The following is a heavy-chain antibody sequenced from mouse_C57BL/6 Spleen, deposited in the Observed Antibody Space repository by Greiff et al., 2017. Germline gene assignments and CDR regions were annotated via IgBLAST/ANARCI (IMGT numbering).Heavy chain of an antibody. CDR3: ARHGSSYPWFAY. J-gene: IGHJ3*01. CDR1: GYSFTGYF. D-gene: IGHD1-1*01. V-gene: IGHV1-20*01. Sequence: EVQLVESGPELVKPGDSVKISCKASGYSFTGYFMNWVMQSHGKSLEWIGRINPYNGDTFYNQKFKGKATLTVDKSSSTAHMELRSLTSEDSAVYYCARHGSSYPWFAYWGQGTLVTVSA. CDR2: INPYNGDT.